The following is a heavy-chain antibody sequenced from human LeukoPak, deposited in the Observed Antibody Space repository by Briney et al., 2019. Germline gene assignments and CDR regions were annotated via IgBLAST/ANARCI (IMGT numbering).Heavy chain of an antibody. CDR1: GFTFSSYS. V-gene: IGHV3-21*01. J-gene: IGHJ4*02. CDR2: ISSSSSYI. CDR3: ARDWGSAFDY. D-gene: IGHD7-27*01. Sequence: GGSLRLSCTASGFTFSSYSMNWVRQAPGKGLEWVSSISSSSSYIYYADSVKGRFTISRDNAKNSLYLQMNSLRAEDTAVYYCARDWGSAFDYWGQGTLVTVSS.